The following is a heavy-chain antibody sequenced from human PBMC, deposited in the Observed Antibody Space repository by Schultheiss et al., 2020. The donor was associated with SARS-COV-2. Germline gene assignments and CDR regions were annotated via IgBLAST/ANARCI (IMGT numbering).Heavy chain of an antibody. CDR2: IISPFGIV. CDR1: GGTFSTYA. D-gene: IGHD2-2*01. J-gene: IGHJ6*02. Sequence: SVKVSCKASGGTFSTYAISWVRQAPGQGLEWMGGIISPFGIVMYAQKFQGRVTISADDSASTGYMELRSLRSEDTAVYYCARDRALEFVVGSAAMGDNQYYFYGMDVWGQGTTVTVSS. V-gene: IGHV1-69*13. CDR3: ARDRALEFVVGSAAMGDNQYYFYGMDV.